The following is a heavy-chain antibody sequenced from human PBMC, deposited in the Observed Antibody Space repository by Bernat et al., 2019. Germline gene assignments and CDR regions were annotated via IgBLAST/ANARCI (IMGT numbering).Heavy chain of an antibody. CDR1: GDSISSNRAG. CDR2: TYFSSKWYS. J-gene: IGHJ4*02. D-gene: IGHD6-13*01. CDR3: ARGGRGCSWQYYDF. V-gene: IGHV6-1*01. Sequence: QVQLQQSGPGLVKPSQTLSLTCAMSGDSISSNRAGWNWIRQSPSRGLEWLGRTYFSSKWYSDYAVSVKSRISFNPDTAKNQVSLQLNSVTPDDTAVYYCARGGRGCSWQYYDFWGQGTLVTVSS.